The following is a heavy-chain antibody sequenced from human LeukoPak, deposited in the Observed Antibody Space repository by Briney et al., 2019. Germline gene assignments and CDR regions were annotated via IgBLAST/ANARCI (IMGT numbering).Heavy chain of an antibody. V-gene: IGHV1-69*05. CDR3: ARDRYYDSSGIRGDWFDP. Sequence: SVEVSCKASGGTFSSYAISWVRQAPGQGLEWMGGIIPIFGTANYAQKFQGRVTITTDESTSTAYMELSSLRSEDTAVYYCARDRYYDSSGIRGDWFDPWGQGTLVTVSS. CDR1: GGTFSSYA. CDR2: IIPIFGTA. J-gene: IGHJ5*02. D-gene: IGHD3-22*01.